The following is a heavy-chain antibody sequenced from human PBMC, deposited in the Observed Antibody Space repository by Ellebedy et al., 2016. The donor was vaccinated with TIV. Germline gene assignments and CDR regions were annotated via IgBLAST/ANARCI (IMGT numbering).Heavy chain of an antibody. D-gene: IGHD6-13*01. CDR3: ASPPAAAGTFAFDI. V-gene: IGHV4-39*01. J-gene: IGHJ3*02. Sequence: SETLSLXXTVSGGSISSSSYYWGWIRQPPGKGLEWIGSIYYSGSTYYNPSLKSRVTISVDTSKNQFSLKLSSVTAADTAVYYCASPPAAAGTFAFDIWGQGTMVTVSS. CDR1: GGSISSSSYY. CDR2: IYYSGST.